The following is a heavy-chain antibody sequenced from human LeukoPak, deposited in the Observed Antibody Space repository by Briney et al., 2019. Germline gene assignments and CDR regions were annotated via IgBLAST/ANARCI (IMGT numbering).Heavy chain of an antibody. D-gene: IGHD3-22*01. Sequence: SVKVSCKAPGGTFSSYAISWVRQAPGQGLEWMGRIIPILGIANYAQKFQGRVTITADKSTSTAYMELSSLRSEDTAVYYCAREYYYDSPHAFDIWGQGTMVTVSS. CDR2: IIPILGIA. CDR3: AREYYYDSPHAFDI. J-gene: IGHJ3*02. CDR1: GGTFSSYA. V-gene: IGHV1-69*04.